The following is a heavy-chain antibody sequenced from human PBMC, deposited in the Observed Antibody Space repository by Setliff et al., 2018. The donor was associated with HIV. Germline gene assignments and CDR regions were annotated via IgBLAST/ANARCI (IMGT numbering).Heavy chain of an antibody. D-gene: IGHD2-2*01. CDR1: GASISSDT. V-gene: IGHV4-59*01. CDR3: ARGGTSSNWFDP. Sequence: SETLSLTCIVSGASISSDTWSWIRQPPGKGLQWIGFIYNSEITNYDPSLKSRVTISLDMSKNQFSLKLTSVTAADTAVYYCARGGTSSNWFDPWGQGTLVTVSS. J-gene: IGHJ5*02. CDR2: IYNSEIT.